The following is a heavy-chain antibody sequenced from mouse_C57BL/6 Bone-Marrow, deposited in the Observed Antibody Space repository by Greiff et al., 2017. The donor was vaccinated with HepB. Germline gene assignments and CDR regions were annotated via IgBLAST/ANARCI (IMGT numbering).Heavy chain of an antibody. CDR3: ASEGSRGWFAY. CDR1: GSTFTSYW. D-gene: IGHD1-1*01. CDR2: IDPNSGGT. Sequence: QVQLQQPGAELVKPGASVKLSCTASGSTFTSYWMHWVKQRPGRGLGWIGRIDPNSGGTKYNEKFKSKATLTVDKPSSPAYMQLSSLTSEDSAVYYCASEGSRGWFAYWGQGTLVTVSA. V-gene: IGHV1-72*01. J-gene: IGHJ3*01.